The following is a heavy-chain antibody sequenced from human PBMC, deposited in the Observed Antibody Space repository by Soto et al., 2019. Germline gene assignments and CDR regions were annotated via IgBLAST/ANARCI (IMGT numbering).Heavy chain of an antibody. CDR2: IFYLGSS. V-gene: IGHV4-39*01. CDR3: PRHYLDLPKNNWFDS. CDR1: GDSIISSDFY. Sequence: PSETLSLTCTVSGDSIISSDFYWGWVRQPPGKGLEWIGSIFYLGSSYYNPSLKSRVTMSVDTSKNQFSLRLRSVTAADTASYFSPRHYLDLPKNNWFDSWYPGIMLTVFS. J-gene: IGHJ5*01.